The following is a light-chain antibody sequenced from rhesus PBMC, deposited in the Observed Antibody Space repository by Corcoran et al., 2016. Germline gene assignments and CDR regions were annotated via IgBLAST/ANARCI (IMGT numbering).Light chain of an antibody. CDR3: QQYNSAPFT. V-gene: IGKV1-21*01. Sequence: DIQMTQSPSSLSASVGDRVTITCRASQGISSWLAWYPQKPGKAPKLLIYKASSLQSGVPLRFSGSGSGTDFTRTISSLQPEDFATYYCQQYNSAPFTFGPGTKLDIK. CDR2: KAS. J-gene: IGKJ3*01. CDR1: QGISSW.